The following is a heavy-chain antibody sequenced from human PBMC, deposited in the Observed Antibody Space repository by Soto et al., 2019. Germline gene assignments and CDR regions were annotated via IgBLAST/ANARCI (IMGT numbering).Heavy chain of an antibody. CDR3: ARDDSFYGEPGYGMNV. CDR1: GATISSGGFY. V-gene: IGHV4-31*03. CDR2: IYYTGST. J-gene: IGHJ6*02. Sequence: QVQLQESGPGLVEASQTLSLTCTVSGATISSGGFYWRWIRQRPGKGLEWIGHIYYTGSTYYNPSPNSRVTISVDMSRNQFSLKLRSVTAADTAKYFCARDDSFYGEPGYGMNVWGQGTTVTVSS. D-gene: IGHD4-17*01.